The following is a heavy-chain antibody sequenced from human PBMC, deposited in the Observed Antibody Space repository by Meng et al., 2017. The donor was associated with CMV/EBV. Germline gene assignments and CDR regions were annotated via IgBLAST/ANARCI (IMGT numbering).Heavy chain of an antibody. Sequence: SETLSLTCAVYGGSFSGYYWSWIRQPPGKGLERIGEINHSGSTNYNPSLKSRVTISVDTSKNQFSLKLSSVTAADTAVYYCARDRSPRPYYFDYWGQGTLVTVSS. V-gene: IGHV4-34*01. J-gene: IGHJ4*02. CDR2: INHSGST. CDR1: GGSFSGYY. D-gene: IGHD6-6*01. CDR3: ARDRSPRPYYFDY.